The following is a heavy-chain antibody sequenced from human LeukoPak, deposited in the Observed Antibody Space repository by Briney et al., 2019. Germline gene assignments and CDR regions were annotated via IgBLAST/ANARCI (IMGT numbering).Heavy chain of an antibody. CDR2: VYHTGTP. V-gene: IGHV4-38-2*02. CDR1: GYSINSGYY. CDR3: VRDGPCRITNMDV. Sequence: SETLSLTCAVSGYSINSGYYWGWIRQPPGEGLEWIGSVYHTGTPYYNPSLESRVTISLDRSKDQVSLKVSPLTAADTAVYYCVRDGPCRITNMDVWGKGTTVTVSS. J-gene: IGHJ6*03.